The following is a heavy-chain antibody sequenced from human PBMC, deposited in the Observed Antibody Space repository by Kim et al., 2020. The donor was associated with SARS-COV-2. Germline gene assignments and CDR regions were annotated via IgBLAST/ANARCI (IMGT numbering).Heavy chain of an antibody. CDR3: ARESRSAVDY. J-gene: IGHJ4*02. CDR2: ST. V-gene: IGHV4-59*01. D-gene: IGHD2-2*01. Sequence: STNYNPSLKSRVTISVDTSKIQFSLRLSSVPAADTAVYYCARESRSAVDYWGQGTLVTVSS.